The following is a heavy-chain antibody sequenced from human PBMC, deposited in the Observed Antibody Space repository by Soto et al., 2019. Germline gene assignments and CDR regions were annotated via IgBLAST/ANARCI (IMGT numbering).Heavy chain of an antibody. D-gene: IGHD3-3*01. V-gene: IGHV3-7*05. J-gene: IGHJ3*01. Sequence: VQLVESGGGLVQPGGSLRLSCVASGFTFSDHWMTWVRQAPGRRPEWVANIKPDGSEKYYMDSVTGRFAIPRDNAKNSLSLLMNSLGPEDTAVFYCVRIRGGGAYDLWGQGTMVTVS. CDR1: GFTFSDHW. CDR3: VRIRGGGAYDL. CDR2: IKPDGSEK.